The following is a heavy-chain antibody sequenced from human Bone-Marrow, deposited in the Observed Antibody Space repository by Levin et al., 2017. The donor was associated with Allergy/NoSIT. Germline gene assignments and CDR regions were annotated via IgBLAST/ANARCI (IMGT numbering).Heavy chain of an antibody. V-gene: IGHV3-7*01. D-gene: IGHD3-10*01. CDR1: GLTLSGRW. J-gene: IGHJ3*02. CDR3: ANEFSGSYNI. Sequence: GGSLRLSCAVSGLTLSGRWISWVRQAPGKGLEWVANIKGDGSDKYYVDSVKGRFIISGDNAKNSVYLQMNSLRAGDTAVYYCANEFSGSYNIWGPGTMVTISS. CDR2: IKGDGSDK.